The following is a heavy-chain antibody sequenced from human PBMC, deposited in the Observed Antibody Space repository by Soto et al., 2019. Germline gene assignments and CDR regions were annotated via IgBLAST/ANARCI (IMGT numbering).Heavy chain of an antibody. CDR2: ISSSSSTI. J-gene: IGHJ6*02. CDR3: ARDNPLSSGWDV. Sequence: EVQLVESGGGLVQPGGSLRLSCEASGFTLSSYSMNWARQAPGQGLAWVSYISSSSSTIYYADSVKGRFTISRDNAKNSLYLQMNSLRDEDTAVYYCARDNPLSSGWDVWGQGTTVTVSS. CDR1: GFTLSSYS. V-gene: IGHV3-48*02.